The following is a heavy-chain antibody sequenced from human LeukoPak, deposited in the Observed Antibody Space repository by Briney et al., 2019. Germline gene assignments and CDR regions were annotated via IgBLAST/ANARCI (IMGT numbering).Heavy chain of an antibody. V-gene: IGHV4-39*01. D-gene: IGHD5-24*01. Sequence: PSETLSLTCTVSGGSINSHSYYWGWIRQPPGKGLEWIGSVYYDRTSYSNPSLKSRVAVFVDTSRDQFSLDLSFVTAADTALYYCVRHISTNTGYFDYCGQGTLVSVSS. CDR2: VYYDRTS. J-gene: IGHJ4*02. CDR3: VRHISTNTGYFDY. CDR1: GGSINSHSYY.